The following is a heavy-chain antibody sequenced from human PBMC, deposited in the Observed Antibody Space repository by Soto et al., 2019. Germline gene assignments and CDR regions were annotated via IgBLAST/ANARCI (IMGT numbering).Heavy chain of an antibody. CDR3: ARHVNSVLGATLFDY. V-gene: IGHV4-59*08. D-gene: IGHD1-26*01. CDR1: GGSISSYY. CDR2: IYYSGST. J-gene: IGHJ4*02. Sequence: QVQLQESGPGLVKPSETLSLTCTVSGGSISSYYWSWIRQPPGKGLEWIGYIYYSGSTNYNPSLNSRVTIIVDTSKNQSSLKLSSLTAADTAVYYCARHVNSVLGATLFDYWGQGTLVTVSS.